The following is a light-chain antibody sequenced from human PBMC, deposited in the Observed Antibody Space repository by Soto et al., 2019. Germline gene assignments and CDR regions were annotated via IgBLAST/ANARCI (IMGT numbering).Light chain of an antibody. Sequence: EIVLTQSPGTLSLSPGERATLSCRASQSITSYLAWYQQKPGQAPRLLIYGSSNRATGIPDRFSGSGSGTDLTLTNIRLEPEDFAVYYCQKYGRSAITFGQGTRLEI. J-gene: IGKJ5*01. CDR2: GSS. V-gene: IGKV3-20*01. CDR1: QSITSY. CDR3: QKYGRSAIT.